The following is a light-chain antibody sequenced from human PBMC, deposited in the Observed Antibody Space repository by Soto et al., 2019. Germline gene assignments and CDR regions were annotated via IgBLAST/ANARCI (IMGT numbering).Light chain of an antibody. J-gene: IGKJ4*01. CDR2: GAS. Sequence: IVMTQSQATLSLSPGERATLSCRASQSVRGRFLALYQQKPGQAPSLLIYGASTRATGIPARFSGSGSGTEFTLTINSLQYEDCAVYYCQQYSNWPLTFGGGTKVDIK. CDR3: QQYSNWPLT. V-gene: IGKV3-15*01. CDR1: QSVRGRF.